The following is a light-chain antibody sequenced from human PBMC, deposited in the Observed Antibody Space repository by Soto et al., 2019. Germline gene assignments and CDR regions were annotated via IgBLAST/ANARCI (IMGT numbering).Light chain of an antibody. CDR2: DAF. CDR3: QQRSSWPIT. Sequence: EIVLTQSPATLSLSPGEGATLSCRASQTIGTYLAWYQQTPGQAPRLLIYDAFNRATDIPARFSGSGSGTDFTLTISILEPEDFAIYYCQQRSSWPITFGQGTRLEIK. J-gene: IGKJ5*01. V-gene: IGKV3-11*01. CDR1: QTIGTY.